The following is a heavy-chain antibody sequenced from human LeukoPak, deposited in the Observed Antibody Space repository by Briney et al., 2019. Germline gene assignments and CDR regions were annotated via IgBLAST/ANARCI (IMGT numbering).Heavy chain of an antibody. CDR1: GFAFSSYA. D-gene: IGHD3-16*02. Sequence: GGSLRLSCAASGFAFSSYAMRWVRQAPGKGLEWVSAISGSGGSTYYADSVKGRFTISRDNSKNTLYLQMNSLRAEDTAVYYCAKDTFIMITFGGVIVEPRDDYWGQGTLVTVSS. V-gene: IGHV3-23*01. J-gene: IGHJ4*02. CDR3: AKDTFIMITFGGVIVEPRDDY. CDR2: ISGSGGST.